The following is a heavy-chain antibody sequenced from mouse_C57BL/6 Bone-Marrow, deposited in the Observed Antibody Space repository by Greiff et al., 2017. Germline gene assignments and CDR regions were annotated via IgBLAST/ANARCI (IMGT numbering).Heavy chain of an antibody. CDR1: GYAFSSSW. D-gene: IGHD4-1*01. CDR3: ARWDYYFDY. J-gene: IGHJ2*01. V-gene: IGHV1-82*01. Sequence: VQLQESGPELVKPGASVKISCKASGYAFSSSWMNWVKQRPGKGLEWIGRIYPGDGDTNYNGKFKGKATLTADKSSSTAYMQLSSLTSEDAAVYFCARWDYYFDYWGQGTTLTVSS. CDR2: IYPGDGDT.